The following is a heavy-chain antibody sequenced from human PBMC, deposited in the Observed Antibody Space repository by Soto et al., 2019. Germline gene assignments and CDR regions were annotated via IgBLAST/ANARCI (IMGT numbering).Heavy chain of an antibody. D-gene: IGHD6-19*01. CDR2: INHSGST. V-gene: IGHV4-34*01. J-gene: IGHJ4*02. CDR1: GGSFSGYY. CDR3: AGGRGIAVAGNAYYFDY. Sequence: SETLSLTCAVYGGSFSGYYWSWIRQPPGKGLEWIGEINHSGSTNYNPSLKSRVTISVDTSKNQFSLKLSSVTAADTAVYYCAGGRGIAVAGNAYYFDYWGQGTLVTVSS.